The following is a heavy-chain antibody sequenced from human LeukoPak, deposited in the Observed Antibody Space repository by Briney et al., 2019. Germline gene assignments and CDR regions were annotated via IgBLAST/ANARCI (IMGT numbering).Heavy chain of an antibody. V-gene: IGHV1-69*06. CDR3: ARDSDDILTGYYSGSADYYYYYGMDV. J-gene: IGHJ6*04. D-gene: IGHD3-9*01. Sequence: SVKVSCKASGGTFISYAISWVRQAPGQGREWMGGIIPIFGTANYAQKFQGRVTITADKSTSTEYMELSSLRSEDTAVYYCARDSDDILTGYYSGSADYYYYYGMDVWGKGTTVTVSS. CDR1: GGTFISYA. CDR2: IIPIFGTA.